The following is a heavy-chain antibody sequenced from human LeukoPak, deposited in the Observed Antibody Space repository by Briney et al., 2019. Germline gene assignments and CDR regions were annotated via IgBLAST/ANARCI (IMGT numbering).Heavy chain of an antibody. J-gene: IGHJ4*02. CDR3: AKDLLITFGGVIGTTDY. D-gene: IGHD3-16*02. CDR2: ISYEGSNK. CDR1: GFTFSSYG. Sequence: GGSLRLSCAASGFTFSSYGMHWVRQAPGKGLEWVAVISYEGSNKYYADSVKGRFTISRDNSKNTLYLQMNSLRAEDTAVYYCAKDLLITFGGVIGTTDYWGQGTLVTVPS. V-gene: IGHV3-30*18.